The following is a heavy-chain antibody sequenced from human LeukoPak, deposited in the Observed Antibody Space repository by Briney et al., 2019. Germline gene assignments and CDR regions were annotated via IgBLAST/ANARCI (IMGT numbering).Heavy chain of an antibody. V-gene: IGHV4-59*08. CDR2: IYYSGST. CDR1: DGSIGSYY. J-gene: IGHJ4*02. D-gene: IGHD5-24*01. CDR3: ARLGRWLQFPYFDY. Sequence: PSETLSLTCTVSDGSIGSYYWSWIRQPPGKGLEWIGYIYYSGSTNYNPSLKSRVIMSVDTSKNQFSLRLSSVTAADTAVYYCARLGRWLQFPYFDYWGQGTLVTVSS.